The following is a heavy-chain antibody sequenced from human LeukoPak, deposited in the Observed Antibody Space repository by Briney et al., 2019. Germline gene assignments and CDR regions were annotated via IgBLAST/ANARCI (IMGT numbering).Heavy chain of an antibody. V-gene: IGHV1-69*13. J-gene: IGHJ4*02. CDR2: IIPIFGTA. CDR3: ARGSSGWYPPGDY. Sequence: SVKVSCKASGDTFSSYAISWVRQAPGQGLEWMGGIIPIFGTANYAQKFQGRVTITADESTSTAYMELSSLRSEDTAVYYCARGSSGWYPPGDYRGQGTLVTVSS. D-gene: IGHD6-19*01. CDR1: GDTFSSYA.